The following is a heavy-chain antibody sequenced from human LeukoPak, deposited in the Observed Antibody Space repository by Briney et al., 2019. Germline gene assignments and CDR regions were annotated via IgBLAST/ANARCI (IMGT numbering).Heavy chain of an antibody. CDR2: FYNSGSS. CDR1: GVSISSFY. J-gene: IGHJ4*02. D-gene: IGHD1-26*01. CDR3: ARHASGWYSGSLYYFDY. V-gene: IGHV4-59*08. Sequence: KPSETLSLTCSVSGVSISSFYWTWIRQVPGKGLEWIGYFYNSGSSDYNPSLKSRVTISVDTSKNQFSLKLSSVTAADTAVYYCARHASGWYSGSLYYFDYWGQGTLVTVSS.